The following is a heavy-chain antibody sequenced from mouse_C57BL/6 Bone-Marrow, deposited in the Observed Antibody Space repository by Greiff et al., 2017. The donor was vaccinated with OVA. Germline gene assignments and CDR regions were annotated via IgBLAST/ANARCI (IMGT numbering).Heavy chain of an antibody. Sequence: VRLKQSGPGLAKPSQTLSLTCSVTGYSITSDYWNWIRKFPGNKLEYMGYISYSGSTYYNPSLKSRISITRDTSKNQDYLQLNSVTTEDTATYYCARAHYGSGYSAMDYWGQGTSVTVSS. CDR2: ISYSGST. CDR1: GYSITSDY. D-gene: IGHD1-1*01. CDR3: ARAHYGSGYSAMDY. J-gene: IGHJ4*01. V-gene: IGHV3-8*01.